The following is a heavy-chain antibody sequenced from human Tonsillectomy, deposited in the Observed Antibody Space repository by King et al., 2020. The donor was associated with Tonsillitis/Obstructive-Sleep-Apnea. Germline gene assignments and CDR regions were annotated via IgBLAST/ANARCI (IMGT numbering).Heavy chain of an antibody. V-gene: IGHV3-30*18. J-gene: IGHJ6*02. CDR2: ISYDGSNK. CDR1: GFTFSSYG. D-gene: IGHD3-3*01. Sequence: QLVQSGGGVVQPGRSLRLSCAASGFTFSSYGMHWVRQAPGKGLEWVAVISYDGSNKYYADSVKGRFTISRDNSKNTLYLQMNSLRAEDTAVYYCAKVRLRFLEWLLGHYYYYYYGMDVWGQGTTVTVSS. CDR3: AKVRLRFLEWLLGHYYYYYYGMDV.